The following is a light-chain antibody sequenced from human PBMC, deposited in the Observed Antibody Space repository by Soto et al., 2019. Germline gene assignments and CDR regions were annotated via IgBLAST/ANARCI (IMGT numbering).Light chain of an antibody. CDR3: SSDTSSRTRV. J-gene: IGLJ1*01. Sequence: QSALTQPASVSGSPGQSITISCTGTSSDVGGYKYISWYQQHPGKAPKLMIYDVSNLPSGVSNRFSGCKSGNTASLTISGLQAEDEADYYCSSDTSSRTRVFGTGTKLTVL. CDR2: DVS. V-gene: IGLV2-14*01. CDR1: SSDVGGYKY.